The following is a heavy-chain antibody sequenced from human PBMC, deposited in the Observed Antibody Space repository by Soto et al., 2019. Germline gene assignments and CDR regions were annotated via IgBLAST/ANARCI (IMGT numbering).Heavy chain of an antibody. CDR1: SGSMSGYY. V-gene: IGHV4-59*01. CDR3: ARAGDYDFWSGYSNDAFDI. D-gene: IGHD3-3*01. J-gene: IGHJ3*02. CDR2: IYYSGST. Sequence: PSETLSLTCTVSSGSMSGYYWNWIRQPPGKGLEWIGYIYYSGSTNYNPSLKSRVTISVDTSKNQFSLKLSSVTAADTAAYYCARAGDYDFWSGYSNDAFDIWGQGTMVTVSS.